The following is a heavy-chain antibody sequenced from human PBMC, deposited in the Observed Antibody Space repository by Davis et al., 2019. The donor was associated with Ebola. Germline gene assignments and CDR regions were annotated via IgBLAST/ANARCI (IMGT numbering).Heavy chain of an antibody. V-gene: IGHV1-69*13. CDR1: GYTFTGYY. CDR2: IIPIFGTA. D-gene: IGHD6-6*01. Sequence: SVKVSCKASGYTFTGYYMHWVRQAPGQGLEWMGWIIPIFGTANYAQKFQGRVTITADESTSIAYMELSSLRSEDTAVYYCARSIAAAIFDYWGQGTLVTVSS. CDR3: ARSIAAAIFDY. J-gene: IGHJ4*02.